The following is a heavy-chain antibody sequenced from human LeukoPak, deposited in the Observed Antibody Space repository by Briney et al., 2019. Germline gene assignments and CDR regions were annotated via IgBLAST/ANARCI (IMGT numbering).Heavy chain of an antibody. CDR3: ARGKGYFDY. CDR1: GGSISGYY. Sequence: SETLSLTCTVSGGSISGYYWSWIRQPPGKGLEWIGYIYYTGSTNYSPSLKSRLTISADTSENQISLKLSSVTAADTAVYYCARGKGYFDYWGQGTLVTVSS. CDR2: IYYTGST. J-gene: IGHJ4*02. V-gene: IGHV4-59*01.